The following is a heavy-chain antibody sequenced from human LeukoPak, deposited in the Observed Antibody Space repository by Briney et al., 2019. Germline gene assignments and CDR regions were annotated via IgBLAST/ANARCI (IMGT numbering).Heavy chain of an antibody. Sequence: PGGSLRLSCAASGFTFSSYSMNWVRQAPGKGLEWVSCITSSGSSLYYADSVKGRFTISRDTAKNSLYLRMNSLRAEDTAVYYCARVGYCSSTSCPRNFDYWGQGTLVTVSS. CDR2: ITSSGSSL. CDR1: GFTFSSYS. D-gene: IGHD2-2*01. V-gene: IGHV3-48*04. J-gene: IGHJ4*02. CDR3: ARVGYCSSTSCPRNFDY.